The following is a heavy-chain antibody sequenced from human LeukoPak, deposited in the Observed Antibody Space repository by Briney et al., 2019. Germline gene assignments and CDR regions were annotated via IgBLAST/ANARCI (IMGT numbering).Heavy chain of an antibody. V-gene: IGHV3-53*05. Sequence: GGSLRLSCAASGFTVSSNYMSWVRQAPGKGLEWVSVIYSGGSTYYADPVKGRFTISRDNSKNSLYLQMNSLRAEDTAVYYCAKSLESDYVWGSYRYFYVIDAFDIWGQGTMVTVSS. D-gene: IGHD3-16*02. CDR3: AKSLESDYVWGSYRYFYVIDAFDI. CDR2: IYSGGST. CDR1: GFTVSSNY. J-gene: IGHJ3*02.